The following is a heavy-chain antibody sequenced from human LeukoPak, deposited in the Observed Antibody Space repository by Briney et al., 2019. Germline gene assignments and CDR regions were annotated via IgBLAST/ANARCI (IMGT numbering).Heavy chain of an antibody. D-gene: IGHD3-22*01. CDR3: ARAFIYYDSGFDY. Sequence: PGGSLRLSCAASGFTFSSYEMNWVRQAPGKGLEWVSYISSSGSTIYYADSVKGRFTISRDNAKNSLYLQMNSLRAEDTAVYYCARAFIYYDSGFDYWGQGTLVTVSS. J-gene: IGHJ4*02. V-gene: IGHV3-48*03. CDR1: GFTFSSYE. CDR2: ISSSGSTI.